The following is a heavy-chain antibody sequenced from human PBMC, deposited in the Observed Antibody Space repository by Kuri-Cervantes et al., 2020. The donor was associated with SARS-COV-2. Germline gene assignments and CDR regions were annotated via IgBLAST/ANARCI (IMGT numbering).Heavy chain of an antibody. CDR1: GFTFSSYA. Sequence: GESLKISCAASGFTFSSYAMSWVRQAPGKGLEWVAVISYDGSNKYYADSVKGRFTISRDNSKNTLYLQMNSLRAEDTAVYYCAKDLILGYSSGWIRGGGNWFDPWGQGTLVTVSS. CDR2: ISYDGSNK. V-gene: IGHV3-30*07. CDR3: AKDLILGYSSGWIRGGGNWFDP. D-gene: IGHD6-19*01. J-gene: IGHJ5*02.